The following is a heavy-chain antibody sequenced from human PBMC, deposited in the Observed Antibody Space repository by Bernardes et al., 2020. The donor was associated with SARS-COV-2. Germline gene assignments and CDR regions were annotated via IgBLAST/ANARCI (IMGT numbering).Heavy chain of an antibody. V-gene: IGHV4-34*01. CDR1: GGSFSGYY. D-gene: IGHD6-19*01. Sequence: SETLSLTCAVYGGSFSGYYWSWIRQPPGKGLEWIGEINHSGSTNYNPSLKSRVTISVDTSKNQFSLKLSSVTAADTAVYYCARGKTHAVACTLYSLYYYYGMDVWGQGATVTVSS. CDR2: INHSGST. J-gene: IGHJ6*02. CDR3: ARGKTHAVACTLYSLYYYYGMDV.